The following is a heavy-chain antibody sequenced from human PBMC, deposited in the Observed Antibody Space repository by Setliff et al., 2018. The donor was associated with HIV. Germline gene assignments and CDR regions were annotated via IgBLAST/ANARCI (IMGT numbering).Heavy chain of an antibody. CDR1: GYTLTELS. CDR2: FDPEDGET. Sequence: ASVKVSCKVSGYTLTELSMHWVRQAPGKGLEWMGGFDPEDGETIYAQKFQGRVTMTEDTSTDTAYMDLSSLRSEDTAVYYCFVVVPAVLSSGDFQHWGQGTLVTVSS. V-gene: IGHV1-24*01. CDR3: FVVVPAVLSSGDFQH. J-gene: IGHJ1*01. D-gene: IGHD2-2*01.